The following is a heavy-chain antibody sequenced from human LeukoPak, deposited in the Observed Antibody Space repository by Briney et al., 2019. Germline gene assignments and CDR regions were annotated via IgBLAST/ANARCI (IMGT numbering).Heavy chain of an antibody. CDR1: GFTFSSYG. CDR3: AKSLGSSWPFDY. V-gene: IGHV3-30*18. Sequence: GGSLRLSCAASGFTFSSYGMHYVRQAPGKGPEWVAVISSDGRNKYYVDSVKGRFTISRDNSKNTLYLQMNSPRAEDTAVYYCAKSLGSSWPFDYWGQGTLVTVSS. J-gene: IGHJ4*02. CDR2: ISSDGRNK. D-gene: IGHD6-13*01.